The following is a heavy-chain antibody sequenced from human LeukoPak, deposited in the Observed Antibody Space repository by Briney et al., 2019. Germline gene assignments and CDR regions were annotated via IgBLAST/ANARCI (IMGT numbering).Heavy chain of an antibody. CDR1: GGTCSSYA. V-gene: IGHV1-69*05. Sequence: SVKVSCKASGGTCSSYAISWVRQAPGQGLEWMGRIIPIFGTANYAQKFQGRVTITTDESTSTAYIELSSLRSEDTAVYYCARAHYSGYDYFDYWGQGTLVTVSS. J-gene: IGHJ4*02. CDR2: IIPIFGTA. D-gene: IGHD5-12*01. CDR3: ARAHYSGYDYFDY.